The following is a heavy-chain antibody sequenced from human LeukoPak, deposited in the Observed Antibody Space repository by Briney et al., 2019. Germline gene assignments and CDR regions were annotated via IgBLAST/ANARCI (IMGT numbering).Heavy chain of an antibody. CDR2: ISSSSSYI. CDR3: ARDFEQLAYYYYYYMDV. CDR1: GFTFSSYS. D-gene: IGHD6-6*01. Sequence: PGGSLRLSCAASGFTFSSYSMNWVRQAPGKGLEWVSSISSSSSYIYYADSVKGRFTISRDNAKNSLYLQMNSLRADDTAVYYCARDFEQLAYYYYYYMDVWGKGTTVTVSS. V-gene: IGHV3-21*04. J-gene: IGHJ6*03.